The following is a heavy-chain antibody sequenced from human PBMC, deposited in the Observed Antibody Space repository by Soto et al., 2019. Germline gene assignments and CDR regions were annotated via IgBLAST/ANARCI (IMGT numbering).Heavy chain of an antibody. J-gene: IGHJ6*02. CDR1: GGSISSYY. D-gene: IGHD3-3*01. Sequence: SETLSLTCTVSGGSISSYYWSWNRQPPGKGLEWIGYIYYSGSTNYNPSLKSRVTISVDTSKNQFSLKLSSVTAADTAVYYCARVYYDFWSGYYTGDQGGDPHYYYGMDVWGQGTTFTVSS. CDR2: IYYSGST. V-gene: IGHV4-59*01. CDR3: ARVYYDFWSGYYTGDQGGDPHYYYGMDV.